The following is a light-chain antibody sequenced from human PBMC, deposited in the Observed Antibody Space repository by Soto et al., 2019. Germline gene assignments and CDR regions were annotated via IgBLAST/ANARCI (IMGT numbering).Light chain of an antibody. CDR1: QSVSSTY. CDR3: QQRSNWPRT. J-gene: IGKJ1*01. CDR2: DAS. Sequence: EIVLTQSPATLSLSPGDRATLSCRASQSVSSTYLAWYQQKPGQAPRLLIYDASNRATGIPARFSGSGSGTDFTLTISSLEPEDFAVYYCQQRSNWPRTFGQGTKVDIK. V-gene: IGKV3-11*01.